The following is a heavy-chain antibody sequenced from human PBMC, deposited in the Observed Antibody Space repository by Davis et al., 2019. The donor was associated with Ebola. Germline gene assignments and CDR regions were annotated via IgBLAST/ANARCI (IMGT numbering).Heavy chain of an antibody. D-gene: IGHD3-9*01. CDR1: GGSISSSSYY. V-gene: IGHV4-39*01. CDR3: ATQGRYFDWLSNYGMDV. J-gene: IGHJ6*02. CDR2: IYYSGST. Sequence: SETLSLTCTVSGGSISSSSYYWGWIRQPPGKGLEWIGSIYYSGSTYYNPSLKSRVTIFVDTSKNQFSLKLSSVTAADTAVYYCATQGRYFDWLSNYGMDVWGQGTTVTVSS.